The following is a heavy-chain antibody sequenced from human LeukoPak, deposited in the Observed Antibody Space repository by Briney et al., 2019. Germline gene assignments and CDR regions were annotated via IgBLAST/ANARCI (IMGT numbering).Heavy chain of an antibody. D-gene: IGHD5-12*01. V-gene: IGHV4-59*01. CDR2: ISYSGST. Sequence: PSATLSLTCTVSGGSIGSYYWSWLRQPPGKGLEWIGHISYSGSTTYNPSLKSRVTISVDTSKNQFSLKLSSVTAADTAVYYCARGGSGYALNWFDPWGQGTLVTVSS. CDR1: GGSIGSYY. J-gene: IGHJ5*02. CDR3: ARGGSGYALNWFDP.